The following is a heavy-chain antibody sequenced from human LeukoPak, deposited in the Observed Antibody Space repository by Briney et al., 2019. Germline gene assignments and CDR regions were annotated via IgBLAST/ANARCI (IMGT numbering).Heavy chain of an antibody. J-gene: IGHJ5*02. CDR2: LYINGWT. Sequence: SQTLSLTCTISGVPINRDLYYWAWIRQPPGKSLEWIGRLYINGWTDYNPSLKSRVTISVDTSKNQFSLKLSFVTAADTAFYYCARGSGWNSFDPWGQGTLVTVSS. V-gene: IGHV4-61*02. CDR3: ARGSGWNSFDP. D-gene: IGHD6-19*01. CDR1: GVPINRDLYY.